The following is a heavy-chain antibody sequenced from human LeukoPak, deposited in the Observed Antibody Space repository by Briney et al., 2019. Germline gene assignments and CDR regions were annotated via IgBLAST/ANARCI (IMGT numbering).Heavy chain of an antibody. J-gene: IGHJ1*01. D-gene: IGHD1-26*01. CDR2: ISYDGSNK. CDR3: ARAPKGSGSYYVGWYFQH. Sequence: GGSLRLSCAASGFTFSSYSMNWVRQAPGKGLERVAVISYDGSNKYYADSVKGRFTISRDNSKNTLYLQMNSLRAEDTAVYYCARAPKGSGSYYVGWYFQHWGQGTLVTVSS. V-gene: IGHV3-30*03. CDR1: GFTFSSYS.